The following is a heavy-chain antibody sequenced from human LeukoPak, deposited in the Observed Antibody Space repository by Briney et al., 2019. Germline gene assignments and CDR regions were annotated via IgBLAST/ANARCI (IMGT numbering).Heavy chain of an antibody. CDR3: ARWKDGYSLYGMDV. J-gene: IGHJ6*02. D-gene: IGHD5-18*01. V-gene: IGHV4-34*01. Sequence: SETLSLTCAVYGGSFSGYYWSWIRQPPGKGLEWIGEINHSGSTNYNPSLKSRVTISVDTSKNQFSLKLSSVTAADTAVYYCARWKDGYSLYGMDVWGQGTTVTVSS. CDR1: GGSFSGYY. CDR2: INHSGST.